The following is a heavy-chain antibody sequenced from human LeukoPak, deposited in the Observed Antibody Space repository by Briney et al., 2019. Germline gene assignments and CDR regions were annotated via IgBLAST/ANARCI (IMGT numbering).Heavy chain of an antibody. D-gene: IGHD5-12*01. CDR1: GFTFSSYA. J-gene: IGHJ4*02. CDR2: ISGSGGST. Sequence: GGSLRLSCAASGFTFSSYAMSWVRQAPGKGLEWVSAISGSGGSTYYADSVKGRFTISRDNSKNTLYLQMNSLRAEDTAVYYCAKDDPDIVATYGGADYWGQGTLVTVSS. V-gene: IGHV3-23*01. CDR3: AKDDPDIVATYGGADY.